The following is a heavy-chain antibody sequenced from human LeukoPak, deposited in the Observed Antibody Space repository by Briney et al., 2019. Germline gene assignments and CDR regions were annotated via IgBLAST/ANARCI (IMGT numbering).Heavy chain of an antibody. J-gene: IGHJ4*02. CDR2: MTGSGDST. Sequence: PGGSLRLSCAASGFTFSTYAMSWVRQAPGKGLGWVSGMTGSGDSTYYADSVKGRFTISRDISMNTLYLQMNTLRAEDTAVYYCARAYYVSGSYYFDFWGQGTLVTVSS. CDR1: GFTFSTYA. V-gene: IGHV3-23*01. D-gene: IGHD3-10*01. CDR3: ARAYYVSGSYYFDF.